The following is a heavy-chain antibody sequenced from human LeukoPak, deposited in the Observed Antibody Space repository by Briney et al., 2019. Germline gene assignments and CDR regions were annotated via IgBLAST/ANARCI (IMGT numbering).Heavy chain of an antibody. Sequence: GGSLRLSCAASGFTFSSYAMSWVRQAPGKGLEWLAVISYDGSNDYYAGSLKGRFTMSRDNSRNTLYLQIKSLRPDDTAVYYCARDAGGAFYWYFDLWGRGTQVTVSS. J-gene: IGHJ2*01. D-gene: IGHD1-26*01. CDR2: ISYDGSND. CDR1: GFTFSSYA. V-gene: IGHV3-30-3*01. CDR3: ARDAGGAFYWYFDL.